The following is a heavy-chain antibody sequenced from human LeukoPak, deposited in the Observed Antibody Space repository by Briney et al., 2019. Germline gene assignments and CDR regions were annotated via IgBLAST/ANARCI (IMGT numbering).Heavy chain of an antibody. CDR2: IIPILGIA. V-gene: IGHV1-69*04. CDR1: GGTSSSYA. Sequence: GASVKVSCKASGGTSSSYAISWVRQAPGQGLEWTGRIIPILGIANYAQKFQGRVTITADKSTSTAYMELSSLRSEDTAVYYCARVGGSYRGYYYGMDVWGQGTTVTVSS. D-gene: IGHD1-26*01. CDR3: ARVGGSYRGYYYGMDV. J-gene: IGHJ6*02.